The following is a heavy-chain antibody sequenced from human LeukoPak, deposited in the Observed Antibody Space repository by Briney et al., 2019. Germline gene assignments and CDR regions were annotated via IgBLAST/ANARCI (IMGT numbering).Heavy chain of an antibody. J-gene: IGHJ4*02. V-gene: IGHV3-48*02. CDR3: ASVEYSCGWYVGHGDY. Sequence: RGSLRPSCVGSGFSLSSYSIKWVRQAPGKGLEWVSYISSSSSTIYYADSVKGRFTISRDNAKNSLYLQMNKLRDEDTAVYYCASVEYSCGWYVGHGDYWGQGTLVTVSS. D-gene: IGHD6-19*01. CDR1: GFSLSSYS. CDR2: ISSSSSTI.